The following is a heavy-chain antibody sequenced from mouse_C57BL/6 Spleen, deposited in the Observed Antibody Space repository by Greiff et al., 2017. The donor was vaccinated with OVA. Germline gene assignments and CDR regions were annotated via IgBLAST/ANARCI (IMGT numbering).Heavy chain of an antibody. V-gene: IGHV1-81*01. CDR2: IYPRSGNT. CDR1: GYTFTSYG. D-gene: IGHD1-1*01. CDR3: ARGDLITTVVRGFDY. J-gene: IGHJ2*01. Sequence: VQLQQSGAELARPGASVKLSCKASGYTFTSYGISWVKQRTGQGLEWIGEIYPRSGNTYYNEKFKGKATLTADKSSSTAYMELRSLTSEDSAVYFCARGDLITTVVRGFDYWGQGTTLTVSS.